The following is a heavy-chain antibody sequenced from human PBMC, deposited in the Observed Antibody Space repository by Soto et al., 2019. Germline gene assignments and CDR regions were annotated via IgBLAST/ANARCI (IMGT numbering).Heavy chain of an antibody. CDR2: ISSSSSTI. Sequence: EVQLVESGGGLVQPGGSLRLSCAASGFTFSSYSMNWVRQAPGKGLEWVSYISSSSSTIYYADSVKGRFTISRDNAKNSLYLQMNSLRDEDTAVYYCAREPSSSWSLTSYSYYGMDVWGQGTTVTVSS. CDR1: GFTFSSYS. J-gene: IGHJ6*02. D-gene: IGHD6-13*01. CDR3: AREPSSSWSLTSYSYYGMDV. V-gene: IGHV3-48*02.